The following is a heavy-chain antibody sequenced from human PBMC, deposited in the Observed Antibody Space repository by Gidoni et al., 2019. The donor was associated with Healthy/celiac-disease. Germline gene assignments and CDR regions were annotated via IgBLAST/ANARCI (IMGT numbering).Heavy chain of an antibody. J-gene: IGHJ3*02. CDR2: ISSSSSTI. CDR1: GFPFSDYY. Sequence: QVQLVESGGGLVKPGGSLRLSWAASGFPFSDYYMSWIRQAPGKGLEWVSYISSSSSTIYYADSVKGRFTISRDNAKNSLYLQMNSLRAEDTAVYYCARERLQFNAFDIWGQGTMVTVSS. CDR3: ARERLQFNAFDI. V-gene: IGHV3-11*01. D-gene: IGHD5-12*01.